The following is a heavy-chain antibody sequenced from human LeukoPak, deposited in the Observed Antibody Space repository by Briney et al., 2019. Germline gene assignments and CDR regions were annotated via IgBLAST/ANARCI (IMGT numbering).Heavy chain of an antibody. CDR2: ISGSGGST. Sequence: GGSLRLSCAASGFTFSSYAMSWVRQAPGTGLEWVSAISGSGGSTYYADSVKGRFTISRDNSKNTPYLQMNSLRAEDTAVYYCAKGTSSYYDSSGSDYWGQGTLVTVSS. D-gene: IGHD3-22*01. J-gene: IGHJ4*02. CDR3: AKGTSSYYDSSGSDY. CDR1: GFTFSSYA. V-gene: IGHV3-23*01.